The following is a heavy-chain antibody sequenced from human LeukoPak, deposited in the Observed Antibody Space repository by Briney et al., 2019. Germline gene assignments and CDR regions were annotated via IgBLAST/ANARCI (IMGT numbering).Heavy chain of an antibody. CDR1: GASISSYY. J-gene: IGHJ3*02. CDR3: AILSSGHAFDI. Sequence: PSETLSLTCTVSGASISSYYWSWVRQPAGKGLEWIGRMYISGSTNYNPSLKSRVTMSVDTSKNHFSLKLNSVTAADTAVYYCAILSSGHAFDIWGQGTMVTVSS. V-gene: IGHV4-4*07. D-gene: IGHD3-16*01. CDR2: MYISGST.